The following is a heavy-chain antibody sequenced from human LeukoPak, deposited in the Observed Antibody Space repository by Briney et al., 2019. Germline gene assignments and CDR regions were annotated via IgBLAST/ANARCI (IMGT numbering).Heavy chain of an antibody. CDR3: ARAFVLRYFDWLSYGTDV. J-gene: IGHJ6*02. D-gene: IGHD3-9*01. Sequence: SVKVSCKASGGTFSSYAISWVRQAPGQGLGWMGRAIPIFGIANYAQKFQGRVTITADKSTSTAYMELSSLRSEDTAVYYCARAFVLRYFDWLSYGTDVWGQGTTVTVSS. V-gene: IGHV1-69*04. CDR1: GGTFSSYA. CDR2: AIPIFGIA.